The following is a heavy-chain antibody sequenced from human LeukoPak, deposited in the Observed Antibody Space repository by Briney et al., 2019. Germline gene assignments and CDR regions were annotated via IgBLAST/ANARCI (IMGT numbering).Heavy chain of an antibody. V-gene: IGHV1-18*01. J-gene: IGHJ4*02. CDR3: ARCPYYYDSSGYSDY. D-gene: IGHD3-22*01. Sequence: ASVXASCKASGYTFTSYGISWVRQAPGQGLEWMGWISAYNGNTNYAQKRQGRVTMTTDTSKRTDYRELRSLRSDDTAVYYCARCPYYYDSSGYSDYWGQGTLVTVSS. CDR2: ISAYNGNT. CDR1: GYTFTSYG.